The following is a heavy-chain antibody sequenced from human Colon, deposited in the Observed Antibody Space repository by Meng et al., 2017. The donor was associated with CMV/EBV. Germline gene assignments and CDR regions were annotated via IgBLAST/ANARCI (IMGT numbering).Heavy chain of an antibody. V-gene: IGHV3-7*03. CDR1: GFSFSDYW. CDR2: MSPAENEY. J-gene: IGHJ4*01. CDR3: ATDFGWYRRIY. D-gene: IGHD6-19*01. Sequence: LACAAAGFSFSDYWVPWVRQRPGKGLELVANMSPAENEYSYGDSVEGRFTMSRDNAKDSLYLDMTGLRADDTAVYFCATDFGWYRRIYWGQGTLVTVSS.